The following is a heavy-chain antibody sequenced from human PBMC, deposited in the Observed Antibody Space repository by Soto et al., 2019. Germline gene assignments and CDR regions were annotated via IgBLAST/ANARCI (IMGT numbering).Heavy chain of an antibody. V-gene: IGHV4-34*01. CDR2: INHSGST. Sequence: SETLSLTCAVYGGSFSGYYWSWIRQPPGKGLEWIGEINHSGSTNYNPSLKSRVTISVDTSKNQFSLKLSSVTAADTAVYYCARVRYYGSRSYYYGMDVWGQGTTVTASS. D-gene: IGHD3-10*01. J-gene: IGHJ6*02. CDR1: GGSFSGYY. CDR3: ARVRYYGSRSYYYGMDV.